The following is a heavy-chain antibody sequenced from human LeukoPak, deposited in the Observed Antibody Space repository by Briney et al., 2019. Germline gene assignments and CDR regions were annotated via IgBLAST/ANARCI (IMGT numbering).Heavy chain of an antibody. J-gene: IGHJ4*02. CDR1: GHTLTRSY. D-gene: IGHD5-18*01. CDR3: ARGRVRGYSYGYLGY. V-gene: IGHV1-2*02. Sequence: APVQRSCKPSGHTLTRSYTHWFPQAPVQGLESLSCINPNSAGTNYAQKFQGRVTMTRDTSISTAYMELSRLRSDDTAVYSCARGRVRGYSYGYLGYWGQGTLVTVSS. CDR2: INPNSAGT.